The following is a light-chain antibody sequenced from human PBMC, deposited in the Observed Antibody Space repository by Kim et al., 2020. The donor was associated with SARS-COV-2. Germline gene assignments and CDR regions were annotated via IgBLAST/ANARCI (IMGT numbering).Light chain of an antibody. CDR3: QAWDSSTYV. J-gene: IGLJ1*01. V-gene: IGLV3-1*01. CDR1: KLGDKY. CDR2: QDS. Sequence: SYELTQPPSVSVSPGQTASITCSGDKLGDKYACWYQQKPGQSPELVIYQDSKRPSGIPERFSGSNSGNTATLTISGTQAMDEADYYCQAWDSSTYVFGTG.